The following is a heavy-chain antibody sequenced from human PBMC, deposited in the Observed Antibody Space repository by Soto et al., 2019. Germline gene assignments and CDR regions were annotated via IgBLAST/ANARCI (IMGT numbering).Heavy chain of an antibody. CDR3: VRSPLFCWFDP. CDR2: ISDSGATI. J-gene: IGHJ5*02. V-gene: IGHV3-11*01. Sequence: PGGSLRLSCAVSGFTFSDYYMSWIRQAPGKGLEWVSYISDSGATIYYADSVKGRFTISRDNAKNSLYLQMNSLRAEDTAVYYCVRSPLFCWFDPWGQGTLVTVSS. CDR1: GFTFSDYY. D-gene: IGHD3-3*01.